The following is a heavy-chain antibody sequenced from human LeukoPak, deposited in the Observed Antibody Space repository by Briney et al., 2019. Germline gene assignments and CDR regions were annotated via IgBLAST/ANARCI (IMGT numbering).Heavy chain of an antibody. CDR2: INHSGST. CDR3: ARGRSYGSGRRFLNLDY. Sequence: SETLSLTCAVYGGSFSDYYWSWIRQPPGKGLEWIGEINHSGSTNYNPSLKSRVTISVDTSKNQFSLKLSSVTAADTAVYYCARGRSYGSGRRFLNLDYWGQGTLVTVSS. V-gene: IGHV4-34*01. CDR1: GGSFSDYY. J-gene: IGHJ4*02. D-gene: IGHD3-10*01.